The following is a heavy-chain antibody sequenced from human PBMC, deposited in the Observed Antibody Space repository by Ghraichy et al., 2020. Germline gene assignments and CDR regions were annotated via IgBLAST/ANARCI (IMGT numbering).Heavy chain of an antibody. CDR2: IHYSGST. CDR1: GGSISSSSYY. J-gene: IGHJ4*02. V-gene: IGHV4-39*01. CDR3: ARQYGSPFDD. Sequence: SETLSLTCTVSGGSISSSSYYWGWIRQPPGKGLEWIGSIHYSGSTYYNPSLKSRVNIYVDTSKNQFSLKLSSVTAADTAVYYCARQYGSPFDDWGQGTLVTVSS. D-gene: IGHD4-17*01.